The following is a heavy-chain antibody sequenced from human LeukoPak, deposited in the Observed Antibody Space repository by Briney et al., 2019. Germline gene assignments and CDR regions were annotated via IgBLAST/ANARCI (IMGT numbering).Heavy chain of an antibody. CDR3: ARDHDQYSGSYSFDY. Sequence: GGSLRLSCAASGFTFSSYEMNWVRQAPGKGLEWVSSISSSSSYIYYADSVKGRFTISRDNAKNSLYLQMNSLRAEDTAVYYCARDHDQYSGSYSFDYWGQGTLVTVSS. V-gene: IGHV3-21*01. D-gene: IGHD1-26*01. CDR1: GFTFSSYE. CDR2: ISSSSSYI. J-gene: IGHJ4*02.